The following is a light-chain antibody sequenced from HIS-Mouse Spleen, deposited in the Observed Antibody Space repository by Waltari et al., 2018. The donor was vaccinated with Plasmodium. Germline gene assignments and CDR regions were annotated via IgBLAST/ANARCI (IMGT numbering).Light chain of an antibody. CDR1: QGISSW. V-gene: IGKV1-12*01. CDR2: AAS. J-gene: IGKJ1*01. Sequence: DIQMTQSPSSVSASVGDRVTITCRASQGISSWLASYQQKPGKAPKLLIYAASSLQSGVPSRFSGSGSETDFTLTISSLQPEDFATYYCQQANSFPWTFGQGTKVEIK. CDR3: QQANSFPWT.